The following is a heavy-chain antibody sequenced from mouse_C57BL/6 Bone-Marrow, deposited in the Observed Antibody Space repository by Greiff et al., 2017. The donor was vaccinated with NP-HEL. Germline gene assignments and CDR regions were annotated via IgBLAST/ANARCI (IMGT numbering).Heavy chain of an antibody. V-gene: IGHV1-59*01. J-gene: IGHJ2*01. D-gene: IGHD2-2*01. CDR2: IDPSDSYT. CDR1: GYTFTSYW. Sequence: QVQLQQPGAELVRPGTSVKLSCKASGYTFTSYWMHWVKQRPGQGLEWIGVIDPSDSYTNYNQKFKGKATLTVDTSSSTAYMQLSSLTSEDSAVYYCARGLRRGDYFDDWGQGTTLTVSS. CDR3: ARGLRRGDYFDD.